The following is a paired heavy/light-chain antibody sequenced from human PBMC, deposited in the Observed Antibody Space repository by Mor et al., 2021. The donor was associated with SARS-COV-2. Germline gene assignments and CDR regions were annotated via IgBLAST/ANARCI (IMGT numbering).Light chain of an antibody. CDR1: QSLLHSNGYNY. V-gene: IGKV2-28*01. Sequence: DIVMTQSPLSLPVTPGEPASISCRSSQSLLHSNGYNYLDWYLQKPGQSPQLLIYLGSNRASGVPDRFSGSGSGTDFTLKISRVEAEDVGVYYCMQALHPLTFGGGTKVEIK. CDR2: LGS. J-gene: IGKJ4*01. CDR3: MQALHPLT.
Heavy chain of an antibody. Sequence: QVQLVQSGAEVKKPGSSVKVSCKASGGTFSSYAISWVRQAPGQGLEWMGGIIPIFGTANYAQKFQGRVTITTDESTSTAYMELSSLRSEDTAVYYCAREVGYSYGGYYGMDVWGQGTTVTVSS. D-gene: IGHD5-18*01. CDR2: IIPIFGTA. CDR1: GGTFSSYA. J-gene: IGHJ6*02. CDR3: AREVGYSYGGYYGMDV. V-gene: IGHV1-69*05.